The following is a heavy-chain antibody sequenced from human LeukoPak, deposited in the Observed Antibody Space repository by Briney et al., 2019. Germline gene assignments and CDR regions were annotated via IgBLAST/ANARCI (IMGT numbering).Heavy chain of an antibody. J-gene: IGHJ4*02. V-gene: IGHV4-39*01. CDR2: IYYSGST. CDR1: GGSISSSSYY. Sequence: SETLSLTCTVSGGSISSSSYYWGWIRQPPGKGLEWIGSIYYSGSTYYNPSLKSRVTISVDTSKNQFSLKLSSVTAADTAVYYCARHLHPHYYFDYWGQGTLVTVSS. CDR3: ARHLHPHYYFDY.